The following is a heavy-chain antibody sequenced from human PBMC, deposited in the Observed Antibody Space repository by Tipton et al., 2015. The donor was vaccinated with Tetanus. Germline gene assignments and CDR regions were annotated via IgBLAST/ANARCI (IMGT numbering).Heavy chain of an antibody. J-gene: IGHJ4*02. CDR3: AKSDRVTRTSWYFHD. Sequence: TLSLTCTVSGGSVSNGSYYWNWIRQPPGKGLEWIGYVYYNGNTYYNSSLMSRVTISVDTSKNQFSLRLNSVTAVDTAVYYCAKSDRVTRTSWYFHDWGQGTLVTVSS. V-gene: IGHV4-61*01. CDR1: GGSVSNGSYY. CDR2: VYYNGNT. D-gene: IGHD2-2*01.